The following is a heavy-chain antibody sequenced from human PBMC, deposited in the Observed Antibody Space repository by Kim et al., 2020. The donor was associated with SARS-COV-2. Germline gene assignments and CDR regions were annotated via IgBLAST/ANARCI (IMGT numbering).Heavy chain of an antibody. CDR3: AKSPYGDYSSYFDY. V-gene: IGHV3-9*01. Sequence: ADSVKGRFTISRDNAKNSLYLQMNSLRAEDTALYYCAKSPYGDYSSYFDYCGQGTLVTVSS. J-gene: IGHJ4*02. D-gene: IGHD4-17*01.